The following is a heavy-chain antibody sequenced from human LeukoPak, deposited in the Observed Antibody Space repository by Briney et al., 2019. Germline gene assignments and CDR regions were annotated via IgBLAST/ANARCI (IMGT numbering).Heavy chain of an antibody. CDR1: GGSISSSNW. CDR3: ARDSTPDTVTTNWFDP. CDR2: IYHSGST. Sequence: SGTLSLTCAVAGGSISSSNWWSWVRQPPGKGLEWIGEIYHSGSTNYNPSLKSRVTISVDKSKNQFSLKLSSVTAADTAVYYCARDSTPDTVTTNWFDPWGQGTLVTVSS. V-gene: IGHV4-4*02. D-gene: IGHD4-17*01. J-gene: IGHJ5*02.